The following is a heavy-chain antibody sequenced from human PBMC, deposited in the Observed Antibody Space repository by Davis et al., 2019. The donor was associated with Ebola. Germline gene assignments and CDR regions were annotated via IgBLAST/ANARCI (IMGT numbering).Heavy chain of an antibody. V-gene: IGHV6-1*01. Sequence: MPSETLSLTCAISGDSVSSNSVVWNWIRQSPSRGLEWLGRTYYNSKWYYDYAVSVKSRITINPDTSKNQFSLQLNSVTPEDTAVYYCTRGWLRTWFDPWGQGTLVTVSS. CDR1: GDSVSSNSVV. J-gene: IGHJ5*02. CDR2: TYYNSKWYY. D-gene: IGHD5-12*01. CDR3: TRGWLRTWFDP.